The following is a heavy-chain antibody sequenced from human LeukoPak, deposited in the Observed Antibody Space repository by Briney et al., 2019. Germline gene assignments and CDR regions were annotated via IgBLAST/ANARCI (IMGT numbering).Heavy chain of an antibody. D-gene: IGHD2-15*01. V-gene: IGHV4-28*03. CDR3: ARGEYCSGGSCHLHPEY. J-gene: IGHJ4*02. Sequence: SDTLSLTCAVSGYSITSSSWWGWIRQPPGKGLEWIGYIYHSGTTYYNPSLQSRVTMSVDTSKNQFSLKLSSVNAVDTAVYYCARGEYCSGGSCHLHPEYWGQGTLVTVSS. CDR2: IYHSGTT. CDR1: GYSITSSSW.